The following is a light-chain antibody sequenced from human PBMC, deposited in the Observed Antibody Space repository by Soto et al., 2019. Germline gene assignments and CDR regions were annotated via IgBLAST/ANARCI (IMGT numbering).Light chain of an antibody. CDR2: EVN. Sequence: QSALTQPASVSGSPGQSITISCTGTSSDVAFYNHVSWYQQHPGKAPKLLIYEVNNRPSGVSHRFSGSKSGNTASLTISGLQAEDEADYYCSSFASTHTYVFXTGTKVTVL. V-gene: IGLV2-14*01. CDR1: SSDVAFYNH. J-gene: IGLJ1*01. CDR3: SSFASTHTYV.